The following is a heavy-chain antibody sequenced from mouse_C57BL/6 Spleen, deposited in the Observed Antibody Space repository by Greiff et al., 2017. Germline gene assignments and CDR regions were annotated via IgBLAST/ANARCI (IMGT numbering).Heavy chain of an antibody. CDR1: GFTFTDYY. Sequence: VQLKESGGGLVQPGGSLSLSCAASGFTFTDYYMSWVRQPPGKALEWLGFIRNKANGYTTEYSASVKGRFTISRDNSQSILYLQMNALRAEDSATYYCASHYYSNLYYAMDYWGQGTSVTVSS. J-gene: IGHJ4*01. CDR3: ASHYYSNLYYAMDY. D-gene: IGHD2-5*01. CDR2: IRNKANGYTT. V-gene: IGHV7-3*01.